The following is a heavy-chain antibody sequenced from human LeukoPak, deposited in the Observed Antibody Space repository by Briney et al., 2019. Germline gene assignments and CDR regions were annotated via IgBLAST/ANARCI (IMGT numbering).Heavy chain of an antibody. CDR2: TNHSGST. Sequence: SETLSLTCAVYGGSFSGYYWSWIRQPPGKGLEWIGETNHSGSTNYNPSLKSRVTISVDTSKNQFSLKLSSVTAADTAVYYCARPRTDSSSRGWFDPWGQGTLVTVSS. CDR1: GGSFSGYY. V-gene: IGHV4-34*01. J-gene: IGHJ5*02. CDR3: ARPRTDSSSRGWFDP. D-gene: IGHD6-13*01.